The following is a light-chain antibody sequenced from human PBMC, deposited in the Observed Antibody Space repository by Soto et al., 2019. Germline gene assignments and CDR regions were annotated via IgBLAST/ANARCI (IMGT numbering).Light chain of an antibody. CDR3: QQYGSS. J-gene: IGKJ4*01. Sequence: EIVLTQSPGTLSLSPGERATLSCRASQSFSSSYLAWYQQKPGQAPRLLIYGASSRATGIPDRFSGSGSGTAFTLTISRLEPEDLAVYYCQQYGSSFGGGTKVEIK. V-gene: IGKV3-20*01. CDR1: QSFSSSY. CDR2: GAS.